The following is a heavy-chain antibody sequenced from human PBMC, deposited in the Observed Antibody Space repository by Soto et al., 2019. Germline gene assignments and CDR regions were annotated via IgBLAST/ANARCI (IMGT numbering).Heavy chain of an antibody. CDR3: ARDRVYDFWSGYSIYYYYMDV. CDR2: IYYSGST. Sequence: SETLSLTCTVSGGSVSSGSYYWSWIRQPPGKGLEWIGYIYYSGSTNYTPSLKSRVTISVDTSKNQFSLKLSSVTAADTAVYYCARDRVYDFWSGYSIYYYYMDVWGKGTTVTVSS. CDR1: GGSVSSGSYY. J-gene: IGHJ6*03. V-gene: IGHV4-61*01. D-gene: IGHD3-3*01.